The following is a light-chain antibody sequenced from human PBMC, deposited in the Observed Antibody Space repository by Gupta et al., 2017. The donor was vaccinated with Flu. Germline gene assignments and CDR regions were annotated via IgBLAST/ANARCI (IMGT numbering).Light chain of an antibody. J-gene: IGLJ3*02. CDR2: HDN. V-gene: IGLV3-1*01. CDR3: QAWDSNTGV. CDR1: ALGDKI. Sequence: SYELTQLPPVSVFPGQTAPIACSGDALGDKIVSWYRQKSGRPPDLVIYHDNKRPAGFPERFSGSNSGNTATLTVSGAQAMDEADYYCQAWDSNTGVFGGGTKLTVL.